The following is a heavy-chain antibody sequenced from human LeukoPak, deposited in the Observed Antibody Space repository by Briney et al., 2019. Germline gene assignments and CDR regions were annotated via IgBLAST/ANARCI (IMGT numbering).Heavy chain of an antibody. CDR1: GGSFSGYY. V-gene: IGHV4-34*01. CDR3: ASYGDYCS. J-gene: IGHJ4*02. D-gene: IGHD4-17*01. CDR2: INHSGST. Sequence: PSETLSLTCAVYGGSFSGYYWSWVRQPPGKGLEWIGEINHSGSTNYNPSLTSRVTISVDTSKNQFSLKLSSVTAADTAVYYCASYGDYCSGGQGTLVTVS.